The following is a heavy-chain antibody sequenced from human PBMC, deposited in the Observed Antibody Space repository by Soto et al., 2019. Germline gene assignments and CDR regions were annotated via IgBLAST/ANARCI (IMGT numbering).Heavy chain of an antibody. J-gene: IGHJ6*02. CDR3: ATSYIVATIIYYYGMDV. D-gene: IGHD5-12*01. V-gene: IGHV1-24*01. CDR2: FDPEDGET. CDR1: GYTLTELS. Sequence: ASVKVSCKVSGYTLTELSMHWVRQAPGKGLEWMGGFDPEDGETIYAQKFQGRVTMTEDTSTDTAYMELSSLRSEYTAVYYCATSYIVATIIYYYGMDVWGQGTTVTVSS.